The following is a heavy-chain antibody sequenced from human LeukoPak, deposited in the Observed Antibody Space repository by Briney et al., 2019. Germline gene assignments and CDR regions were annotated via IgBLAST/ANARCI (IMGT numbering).Heavy chain of an antibody. CDR2: IYFSGST. D-gene: IGHD6-13*01. CDR1: GGSISSYY. J-gene: IGHJ4*02. V-gene: IGHV4-59*01. CDR3: ARTSHPHGSSWLFDY. Sequence: SETLSLTCTVSGGSISSYYWSWIRQPPGKGLEWIGYIYFSGSTNYNPSLKSRATISLDTSRNQFSLQLSSGPAADTAVYYCARTSHPHGSSWLFDYWGQGTLVTVSS.